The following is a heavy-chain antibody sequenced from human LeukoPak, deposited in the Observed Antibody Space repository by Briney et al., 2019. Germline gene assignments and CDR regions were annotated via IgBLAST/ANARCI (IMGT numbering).Heavy chain of an antibody. D-gene: IGHD3-10*01. J-gene: IGHJ4*02. V-gene: IGHV3-23*01. CDR2: MKGSGES. CDR3: ARASWVSAADAVS. Sequence: GGSLRLSCAASGLSFKTFAMSRVRQAPARGLEWVSSMKGSGESFYADSLKGRFTLSRDDSKNTVYLQLSNLRVEDTAVYYCARASWVSAADAVSWGQGTLVTVSS. CDR1: GLSFKTFA.